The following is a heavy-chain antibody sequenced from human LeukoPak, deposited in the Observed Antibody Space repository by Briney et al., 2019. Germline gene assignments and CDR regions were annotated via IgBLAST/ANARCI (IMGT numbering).Heavy chain of an antibody. J-gene: IGHJ4*02. CDR2: IIPIFGTA. Sequence: VASVKVSCRASGGTFSSYAISWVRQAPGQGLEWMGGIIPIFGTANYAQKFQGRVTITADKSTSTAYMELSSLRSEDTAVYYCARGGIVVVPAAPYSSGWWSYFDYWGQGTLVTVSS. CDR1: GGTFSSYA. V-gene: IGHV1-69*06. CDR3: ARGGIVVVPAAPYSSGWWSYFDY. D-gene: IGHD2-2*01.